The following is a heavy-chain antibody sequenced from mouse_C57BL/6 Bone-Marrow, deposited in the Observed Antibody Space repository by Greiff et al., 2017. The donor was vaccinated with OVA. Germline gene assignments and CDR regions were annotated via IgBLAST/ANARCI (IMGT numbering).Heavy chain of an antibody. V-gene: IGHV1-52*01. D-gene: IGHD2-2*01. CDR1: GYTFTSYW. CDR3: ARSAMVTTEFAY. J-gene: IGHJ3*01. Sequence: QVQLQQPGAELVRPGSSVKLSCKASGYTFTSYWMHWVKQRPIQGLEWIGNIDPSDSETYYNQKFKDKATLTVDKSSSTAYMQLSSLTSEDSAVYYCARSAMVTTEFAYWGQGTLVTVSA. CDR2: IDPSDSET.